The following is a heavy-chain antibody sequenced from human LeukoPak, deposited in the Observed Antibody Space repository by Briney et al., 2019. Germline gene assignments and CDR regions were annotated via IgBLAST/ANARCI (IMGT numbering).Heavy chain of an antibody. CDR2: NSGSGNST. CDR3: AKGRRVEPISVMDY. V-gene: IGHV3-23*01. D-gene: IGHD1-1*01. Sequence: PGGSLRLSCVASGFTLSHYAMNWVRQAPGKGLEWVSANSGSGNSTYYADSVKGRFTISRDNSKNTLYLQMNSLRAEDTAVYYCAKGRRVEPISVMDYWGQGTLVTVSS. CDR1: GFTLSHYA. J-gene: IGHJ4*02.